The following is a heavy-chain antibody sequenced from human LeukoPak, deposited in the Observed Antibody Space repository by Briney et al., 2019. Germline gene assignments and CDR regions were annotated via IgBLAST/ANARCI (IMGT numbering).Heavy chain of an antibody. CDR3: ARWVMVRGVYDAFDI. J-gene: IGHJ3*02. V-gene: IGHV1-18*01. CDR2: ISAYNGNT. Sequence: ASVKVSCKASGYTFTSYGISWVRQAPGQGLEWMGWISAYNGNTNYAQKLQGRVTMTTDTSTSTAYMELRSLRSDDTAVYYCARWVMVRGVYDAFDIWGQGTMVTVSS. D-gene: IGHD3-10*01. CDR1: GYTFTSYG.